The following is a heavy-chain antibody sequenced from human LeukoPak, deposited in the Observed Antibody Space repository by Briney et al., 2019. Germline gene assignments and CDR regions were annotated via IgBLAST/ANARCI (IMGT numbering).Heavy chain of an antibody. V-gene: IGHV3-33*01. Sequence: GRSLRLSCAASGFTFSSYGMHWVRQAPGKGLEWVAVIWYDGSNKYYADSVKGRFTISRDNSKNTLYLQMNSLRAEDTAVYYCARDKGYCSSTSCYSYYYGMDVWGKGTTVTVSS. CDR3: ARDKGYCSSTSCYSYYYGMDV. J-gene: IGHJ6*04. CDR2: IWYDGSNK. D-gene: IGHD2-2*01. CDR1: GFTFSSYG.